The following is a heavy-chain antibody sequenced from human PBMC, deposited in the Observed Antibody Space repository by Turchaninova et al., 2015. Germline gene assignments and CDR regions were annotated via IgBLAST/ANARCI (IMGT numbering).Heavy chain of an antibody. V-gene: IGHV3-23*04. CDR1: GFTFNSSA. J-gene: IGHJ4*02. CDR2: ISGSGSST. CDR3: AKAPGADGY. Sequence: EVQLVDSVGTLVQPGGSLGLSGVAAGFTFNSSAMTGVRQAPRKGLEWVSAISGSGSSTYYADSVKGRFTISRDNSKNTLYLEMNSLRAEDTAVYYCAKAPGADGYWGQGTLVTVSS.